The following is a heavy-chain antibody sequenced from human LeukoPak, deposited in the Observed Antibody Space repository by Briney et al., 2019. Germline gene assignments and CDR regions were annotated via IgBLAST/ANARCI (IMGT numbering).Heavy chain of an antibody. CDR2: IYCSGST. D-gene: IGHD6-19*01. J-gene: IGHJ4*02. CDR3: ARDRSSGWYLFDY. Sequence: SETLSLTCTVSSGSISTYFWSWIRQPPGKGLEWIGYIYCSGSTKYNPSLKSRVTLSIDTSKNQFSLKLSSVTAADTAVYYCARDRSSGWYLFDYWGQGTLVTVSS. V-gene: IGHV4-59*01. CDR1: SGSISTYF.